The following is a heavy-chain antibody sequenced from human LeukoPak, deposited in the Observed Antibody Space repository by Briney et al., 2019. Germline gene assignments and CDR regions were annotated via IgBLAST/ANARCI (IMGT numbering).Heavy chain of an antibody. CDR3: AKGALKNYYYYYMDV. Sequence: GGFLRLSCAASGFTFSNYWMHWVRQAPGKGLVWVSRINSDGINTSYADSVKGRFTISRDNAKNTLNLQMNSLRAEDTAVYYCAKGALKNYYYYYMDVWGKGTTVTISS. D-gene: IGHD4/OR15-4a*01. CDR1: GFTFSNYW. V-gene: IGHV3-74*01. J-gene: IGHJ6*03. CDR2: INSDGINT.